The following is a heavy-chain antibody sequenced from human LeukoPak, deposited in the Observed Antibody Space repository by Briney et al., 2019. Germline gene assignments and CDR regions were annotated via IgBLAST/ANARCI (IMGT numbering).Heavy chain of an antibody. J-gene: IGHJ4*02. V-gene: IGHV3-15*01. CDR1: GFTFGYAW. Sequence: PGGSLRLSCAATGFTFGYAWMSWVRQAPGKGLEWVGRIKNKAGGEATDYAAPVKGRFTVSRDESKGTVHLQMNSLKTEDTAVYYCTADLSTFGSGEMEYRGQGTLVTVSS. CDR2: IKNKAGGEAT. D-gene: IGHD3-10*01. CDR3: TADLSTFGSGEMEY.